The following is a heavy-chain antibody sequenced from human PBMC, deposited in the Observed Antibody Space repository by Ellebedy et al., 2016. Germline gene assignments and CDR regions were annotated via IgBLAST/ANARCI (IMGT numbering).Heavy chain of an antibody. CDR2: IIPIFGTA. J-gene: IGHJ6*02. CDR3: ARGVVIAAAPLGSYYYYYAMDV. Sequence: SVKVSXXASGGTFSSYAISWVRQAPGQGLQWMGGIIPIFGTANYAQTFQGRVTITADDSSSTAYMELSSLRSEDTAVYYCARGVVIAAAPLGSYYYYYAMDVWGQGTTVTVSS. D-gene: IGHD6-13*01. CDR1: GGTFSSYA. V-gene: IGHV1-69*13.